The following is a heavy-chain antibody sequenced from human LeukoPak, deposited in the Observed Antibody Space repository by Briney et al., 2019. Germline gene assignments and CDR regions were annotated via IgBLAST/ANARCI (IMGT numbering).Heavy chain of an antibody. J-gene: IGHJ4*02. Sequence: GGSLRLSCTTSGFAFDDFAMSWVRQPAGKGLEWVGFIRRRAYGGAAEYAASVKGRFIISRDDSKGIAYLQMNSLKTEDTAVYYCSRNGLVDFDYWGQGSRAIVSP. CDR1: GFAFDDFA. CDR2: IRRRAYGGAA. CDR3: SRNGLVDFDY. V-gene: IGHV3-49*04.